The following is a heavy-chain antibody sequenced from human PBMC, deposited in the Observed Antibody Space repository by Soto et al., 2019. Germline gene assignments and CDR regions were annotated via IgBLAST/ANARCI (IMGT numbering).Heavy chain of an antibody. CDR2: ISAYNGNT. D-gene: IGHD6-13*01. CDR3: ARDLAATGPFAC. CDR1: GYTFTNYA. J-gene: IGHJ4*02. Sequence: QVQLVQSGAEVKKPGASVKVSCKASGYTFTNYAFSWVRQAPGQGLEWMGWISAYNGNTNYPQKLQGRVTMTTDTSTSTAYMELRGLRAEDTAVYYCARDLAATGPFACWGQGPLVTASS. V-gene: IGHV1-18*01.